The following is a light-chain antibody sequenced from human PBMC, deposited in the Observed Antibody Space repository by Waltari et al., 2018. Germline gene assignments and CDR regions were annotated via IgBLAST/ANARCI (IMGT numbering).Light chain of an antibody. CDR2: EVS. Sequence: QSALTQPPSASGSPGQSVTIPCTGTSSDVGGDNYVSWYQQHPGKAPKLMIYEVSKRPSGGPDRFSGFKSGSTASLTVSGLQAEDEADYYCSSYAGSNNLVFGGGTKLTVL. J-gene: IGLJ2*01. CDR1: SSDVGGDNY. V-gene: IGLV2-8*01. CDR3: SSYAGSNNLV.